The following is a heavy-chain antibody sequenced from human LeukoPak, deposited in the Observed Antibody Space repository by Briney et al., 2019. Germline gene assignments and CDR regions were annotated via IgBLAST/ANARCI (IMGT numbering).Heavy chain of an antibody. CDR1: GGSISSGDYY. CDR2: IYYSGST. Sequence: PSETLSLTCTVSGGSISSGDYYWSWIRQPPGKGLEWIGYIYYSGSTYYNPSLKSRVTISVDTSKNQFSLKLSSVTAADTAVYYCARLREDIVVVPAWKVFEPMDVWGKGTTVIVSS. D-gene: IGHD2-2*01. J-gene: IGHJ6*03. CDR3: ARLREDIVVVPAWKVFEPMDV. V-gene: IGHV4-30-4*08.